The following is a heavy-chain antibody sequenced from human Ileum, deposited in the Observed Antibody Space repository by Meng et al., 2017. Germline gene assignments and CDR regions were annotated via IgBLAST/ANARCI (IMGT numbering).Heavy chain of an antibody. Sequence: QVQLQVSGSGLVKPSRTPSLTSSFSGCSISTSNWWSCLRQPPGQGREWIGEIYHTGSTTTNPSLESRVTVSVDKTNNQFTLRLTSATAADTAVYYCARVSQRDGYNSANFDYWGQGALVTVSS. CDR1: GCSISTSNW. J-gene: IGHJ4*02. CDR3: ARVSQRDGYNSANFDY. V-gene: IGHV4-4*02. D-gene: IGHD5-24*01. CDR2: IYHTGST.